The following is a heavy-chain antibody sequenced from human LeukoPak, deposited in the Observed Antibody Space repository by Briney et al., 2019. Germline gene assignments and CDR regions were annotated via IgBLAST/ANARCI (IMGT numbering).Heavy chain of an antibody. Sequence: GESLKISCKGSGYRFNNYWIGWVRQMPGKGLEWMGIIYPGDSDTRYSPSFQGQVTISADRSISTAYLQWSSLKASDTAMYHCARQGYTYAPFDYWGQGTLVTVSS. CDR3: ARQGYTYAPFDY. V-gene: IGHV5-51*01. CDR1: GYRFNNYW. CDR2: IYPGDSDT. D-gene: IGHD5-18*01. J-gene: IGHJ4*02.